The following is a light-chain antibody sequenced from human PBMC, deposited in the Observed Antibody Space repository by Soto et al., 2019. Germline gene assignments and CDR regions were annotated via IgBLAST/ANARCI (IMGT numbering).Light chain of an antibody. J-gene: IGLJ3*02. CDR2: DVS. CDR3: SSYTSSSTLV. Sequence: QSALTQPASVSGSPGQSITISCPGTSSDVGGYNYVSWYQQHPGKAPKLMIYDVSNRPSGVSNRFSGSKSGNTASLTISGLQAEDEADYYCSSYTSSSTLVFGGGTKQTVL. CDR1: SSDVGGYNY. V-gene: IGLV2-14*01.